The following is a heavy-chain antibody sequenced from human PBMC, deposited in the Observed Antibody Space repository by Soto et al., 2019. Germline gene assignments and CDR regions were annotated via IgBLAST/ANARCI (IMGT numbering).Heavy chain of an antibody. CDR2: IIPIFGTA. V-gene: IGHV1-69*01. CDR3: ARTGYYDSSGYSDY. J-gene: IGHJ4*02. Sequence: SVEGSRKGFGGTLTSYAISWVRQAPGQGLEWMGGIIPIFGTANYAQKFQGRVTITADESTSTAYMELSSLRSEDTAVYYCARTGYYDSSGYSDYWGQGTLVTVSS. D-gene: IGHD3-22*01. CDR1: GGTLTSYA.